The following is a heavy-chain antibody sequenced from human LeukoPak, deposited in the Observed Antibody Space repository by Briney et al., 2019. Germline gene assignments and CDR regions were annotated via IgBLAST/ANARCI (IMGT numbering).Heavy chain of an antibody. J-gene: IGHJ3*02. CDR2: ISGSGGST. CDR1: GFTFSSYA. D-gene: IGHD2-15*01. CDR3: ARRYCSGGSCYSDDAFDI. V-gene: IGHV3-23*01. Sequence: GGSLRLSCAASGFTFSSYAMSWVRQAPGKGLEWVSAISGSGGSTYYADSVKGRFTISRDNSKNTLCLQMNSLRAEDTAVYYCARRYCSGGSCYSDDAFDIWSQGTMVTVSS.